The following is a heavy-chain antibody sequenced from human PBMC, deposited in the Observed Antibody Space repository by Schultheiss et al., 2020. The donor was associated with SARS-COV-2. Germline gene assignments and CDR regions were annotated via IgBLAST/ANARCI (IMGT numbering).Heavy chain of an antibody. CDR1: GFTVSSNY. Sequence: GGSLRLSCAASGFTVSSNYMSWVRQAPGKGLEWVSSISSSSSYIYYADSVKGRFTISRDNAKNSLYLQMNSLRAEDTALYYCAKGGLDLVSRARGFDYWGQGTLVTVSS. V-gene: IGHV3-21*04. D-gene: IGHD5-12*01. CDR3: AKGGLDLVSRARGFDY. CDR2: ISSSSSYI. J-gene: IGHJ4*02.